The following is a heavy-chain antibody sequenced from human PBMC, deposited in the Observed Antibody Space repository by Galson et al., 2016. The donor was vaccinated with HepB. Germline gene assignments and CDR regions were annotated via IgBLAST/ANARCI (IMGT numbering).Heavy chain of an antibody. V-gene: IGHV4-59*11. Sequence: SETLSLTCTVSGASISSQHYSWIRLPPGKGLEWIGDKSYTGITYYNPSLKGRVTMSVDTSNNQLSLRLTSVTAADTAVYYCTTTPPGYGGFSSWDQGTLVTVSS. CDR3: TTTPPGYGGFSS. CDR2: KSYTGIT. J-gene: IGHJ5*02. CDR1: GASISSQH. D-gene: IGHD5-18*01.